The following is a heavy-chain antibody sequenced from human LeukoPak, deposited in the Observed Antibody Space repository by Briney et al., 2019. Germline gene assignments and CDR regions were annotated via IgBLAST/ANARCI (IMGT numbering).Heavy chain of an antibody. D-gene: IGHD3-10*01. Sequence: ASVKVSCKASGYTFTGYYMHWVRQAPGQGLEWMGRINPNSGGTNYAQKFQGRVTMTRDTSINTAYMELSRLRSDDTAVYYCARDLNYYGSGSYYPDYWGQGTLVTVSS. CDR3: ARDLNYYGSGSYYPDY. J-gene: IGHJ4*02. V-gene: IGHV1-2*06. CDR1: GYTFTGYY. CDR2: INPNSGGT.